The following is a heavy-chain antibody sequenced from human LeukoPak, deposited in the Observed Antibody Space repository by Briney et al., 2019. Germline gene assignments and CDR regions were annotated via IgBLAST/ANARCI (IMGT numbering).Heavy chain of an antibody. CDR1: GFTFDDYA. CDR2: ISWNSGSI. J-gene: IGHJ6*03. Sequence: GGSLRLSCAASGFTFDDYAMHWVRQAPGKGLEWVSGISWNSGSIGYADSVKGRFTISRDNAKNSLYLQMNSLRAEDTALYYCARVGSSSWPSYYYYCYMDVWGKGTTVTISS. V-gene: IGHV3-9*01. D-gene: IGHD6-13*01. CDR3: ARVGSSSWPSYYYYCYMDV.